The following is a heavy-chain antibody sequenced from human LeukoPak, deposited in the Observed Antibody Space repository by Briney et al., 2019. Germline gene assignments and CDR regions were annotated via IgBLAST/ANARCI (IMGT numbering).Heavy chain of an antibody. CDR3: ARVGCSGGRCPEYGMDV. J-gene: IGHJ6*02. CDR1: GFTFSSYS. CDR2: ISSSSSYI. Sequence: GGSVRLSCAASGFTFSSYSMNWVRQAPGKGPEWVSSISSSSSYIYYADSVKGRFAISRDNAKNSLYLQMNSLRVEDTAVYYCARVGCSGGRCPEYGMDVWGQGTTVTVSS. V-gene: IGHV3-21*01. D-gene: IGHD2-15*01.